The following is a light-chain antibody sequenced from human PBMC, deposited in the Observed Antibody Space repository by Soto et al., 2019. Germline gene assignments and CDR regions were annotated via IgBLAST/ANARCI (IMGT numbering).Light chain of an antibody. V-gene: IGLV3-21*04. CDR2: YDN. CDR3: QVWDSSSDLRGV. Sequence: SSELTQPPSVSVAPGKTARITCGGNNIGSKSVHWYQQKQGQAPVLVIYYDNDRPSGIPERFSGSNSGNTATLTISRVEAGDEADYYCQVWDSSSDLRGVFGGGTKLTVL. J-gene: IGLJ2*01. CDR1: NIGSKS.